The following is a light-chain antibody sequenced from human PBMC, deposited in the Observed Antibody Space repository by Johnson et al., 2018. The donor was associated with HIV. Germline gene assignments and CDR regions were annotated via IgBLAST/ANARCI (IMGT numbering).Light chain of an antibody. J-gene: IGLJ1*01. CDR1: SSNIGNNY. CDR3: GTWDSSLSAYV. V-gene: IGLV1-51*01. CDR2: DNN. Sequence: QSLLTQPPSVSAAPGQKVTISCSGSSSNIGNNYVSWYQQLPGTAPKLLIYDNNKRPSGIPDRFPGSKSGTSATLGITGLQTGDEADYYCGTWDSSLSAYVFGIGTKVTVL.